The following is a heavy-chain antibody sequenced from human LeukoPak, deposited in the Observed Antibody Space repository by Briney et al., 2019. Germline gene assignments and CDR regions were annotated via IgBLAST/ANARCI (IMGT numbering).Heavy chain of an antibody. CDR2: IYYSGST. Sequence: SETLSLTCTVSGGSISSGGYYWSWIRQHPGKGLEWIGYIYYSGSTYCNPSLKSRVTISVDTSKDQFSLKLSSVTAADTAVYYCAREAPNCSGGSCYSWGQGTLVTVSS. J-gene: IGHJ4*02. CDR3: AREAPNCSGGSCYS. CDR1: GGSISSGGYY. D-gene: IGHD2-15*01. V-gene: IGHV4-31*03.